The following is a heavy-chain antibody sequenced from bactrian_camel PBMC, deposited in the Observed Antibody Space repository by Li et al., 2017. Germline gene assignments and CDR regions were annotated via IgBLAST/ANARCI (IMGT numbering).Heavy chain of an antibody. CDR3: AAAPYVGASGYCYAHLVTEYSN. CDR1: RPTDSGNC. J-gene: IGHJ4*01. V-gene: IGHV3S55*01. D-gene: IGHD1*01. CDR2: IETDGTT. Sequence: VQLVESGGGSVQAGGSLRLSCVASRPTDSGNCLGWFRHPPGKEGEAVATIETDGTTVYADSVKGRFTISKDNAKITLYLQMNSLKPEDTAMYYCAAAPYVGASGYCYAHLVTEYSNSGQGTQVTVS.